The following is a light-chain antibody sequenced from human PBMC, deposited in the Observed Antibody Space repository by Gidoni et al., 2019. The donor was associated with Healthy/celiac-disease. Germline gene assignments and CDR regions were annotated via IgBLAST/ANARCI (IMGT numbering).Light chain of an antibody. J-gene: IGLJ3*02. Sequence: QSALTRPPSSSGSPGQSVTISCTGTSSDVGGYNYVSWYQQHPGKAPKLMIYEVSKRPSGVPDRFFGSKSGNTASLTVSGLKAEDEADYYCSSYAGSNNWVFGGGTKLTVL. CDR3: SSYAGSNNWV. CDR1: SSDVGGYNY. CDR2: EVS. V-gene: IGLV2-8*01.